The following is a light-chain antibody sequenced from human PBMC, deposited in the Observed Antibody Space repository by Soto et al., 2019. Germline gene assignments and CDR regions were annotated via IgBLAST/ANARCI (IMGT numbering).Light chain of an antibody. J-gene: IGKJ2*01. CDR2: AAS. CDR3: QLYNSWPPMYT. CDR1: QGISNY. Sequence: DIQMTQSPSSLSASVGDRVTITCRASQGISNYLAWYQQKPGKVPKLLIYAASTLQSGVPSRFSGSGSGTDFTLTISSLQSEDFAVYYCQLYNSWPPMYTFGQGTKLEIK. V-gene: IGKV1-27*01.